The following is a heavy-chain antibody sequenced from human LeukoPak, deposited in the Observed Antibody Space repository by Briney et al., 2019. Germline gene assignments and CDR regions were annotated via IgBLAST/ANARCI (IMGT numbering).Heavy chain of an antibody. CDR1: GFTFSSYG. D-gene: IGHD2-2*01. V-gene: IGHV3-23*01. CDR3: AKDRHAPGRYCSSTSCFPFDS. CDR2: ISGSGGST. Sequence: GGTLRLSCAASGFTFSSYGMSWVRQAPGKGLEWVSGISGSGGSTYYADSVKGRFTISRDNTKNTLYLQMNSLRAEDTAVYYCAKDRHAPGRYCSSTSCFPFDSWGQGTLVTVSS. J-gene: IGHJ5*01.